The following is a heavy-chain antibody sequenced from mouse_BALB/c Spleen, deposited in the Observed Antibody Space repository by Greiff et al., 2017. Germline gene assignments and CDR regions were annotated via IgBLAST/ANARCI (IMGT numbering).Heavy chain of an antibody. CDR3: AREDYRYDGNFDV. Sequence: EVQRVESGGGLVKPGGSLKLSCAASGFTFSDYYMYWVRQTPEKRLEWVATISDGGSYTYYPDSVKGRFTISRDNAKNNLYLQMSSLKSEDTAMYYCAREDYRYDGNFDVWGAGTTVTVSS. V-gene: IGHV5-4*02. J-gene: IGHJ1*01. CDR1: GFTFSDYY. CDR2: ISDGGSYT. D-gene: IGHD2-14*01.